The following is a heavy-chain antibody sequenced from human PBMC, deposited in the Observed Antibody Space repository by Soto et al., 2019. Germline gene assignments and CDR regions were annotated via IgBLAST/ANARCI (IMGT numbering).Heavy chain of an antibody. Sequence: QVQLVQSGAEVKKPGASVKVSCKASGYMFTTYGISWVRQAPGQGLEWMGWISSYNGNGNTNYAQKRQGRVTMTTDTSTSTTYMELRSLRSDDTAVYYCARGPPTYSSGASCYSHYFDYWGQGTLFIVSS. J-gene: IGHJ4*02. V-gene: IGHV1-18*01. CDR1: GYMFTTYG. D-gene: IGHD2-15*01. CDR3: ARGPPTYSSGASCYSHYFDY. CDR2: ISSYNGNGNT.